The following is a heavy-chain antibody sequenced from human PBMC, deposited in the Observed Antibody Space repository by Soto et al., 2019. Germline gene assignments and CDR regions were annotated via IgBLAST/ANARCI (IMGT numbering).Heavy chain of an antibody. Sequence: GGSLRLSCAASGVTVSSNYMSWVRQAPGKGLEWVSVTYSGGSTYYADSVKGRFTISRDNSKNTLYLQMNRPRAQDTAVYYCASALQYYDILTGPLAYWGKGTLVTVS. V-gene: IGHV3-66*01. D-gene: IGHD3-9*01. J-gene: IGHJ4*02. CDR3: ASALQYYDILTGPLAY. CDR1: GVTVSSNY. CDR2: TYSGGST.